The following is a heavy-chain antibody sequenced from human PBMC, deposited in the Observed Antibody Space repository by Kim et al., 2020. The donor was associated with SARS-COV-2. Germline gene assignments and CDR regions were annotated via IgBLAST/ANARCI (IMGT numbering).Heavy chain of an antibody. Sequence: GGSLRLSCAASGFTFSDYYMSWIRQAPGKGLEWVSYISSSGSTIYYADSVKGRFTISRDNAKNSLYLQMNSLRAEDTAVYYCARESAPFATVTTSHFDYWGQGTLVTVSS. V-gene: IGHV3-11*01. J-gene: IGHJ4*02. CDR2: ISSSGSTI. CDR3: ARESAPFATVTTSHFDY. D-gene: IGHD4-17*01. CDR1: GFTFSDYY.